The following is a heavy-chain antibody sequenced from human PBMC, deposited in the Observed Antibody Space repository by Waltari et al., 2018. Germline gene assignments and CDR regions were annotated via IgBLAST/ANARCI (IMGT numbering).Heavy chain of an antibody. CDR1: GGSISSYY. CDR2: IYTSGST. V-gene: IGHV4-4*07. Sequence: QVQLQESGPGLVKPSETLSLTCTVSGGSISSYYWRWIRQPAGKGLEWIGRIYTSGSTNYNPSLKSRVTMSVDTSKNQFSLKLSSVTVADTAVYYCARGAGSSSRRNWFDPWGQGTLVTVSS. CDR3: ARGAGSSSRRNWFDP. J-gene: IGHJ5*02. D-gene: IGHD6-6*01.